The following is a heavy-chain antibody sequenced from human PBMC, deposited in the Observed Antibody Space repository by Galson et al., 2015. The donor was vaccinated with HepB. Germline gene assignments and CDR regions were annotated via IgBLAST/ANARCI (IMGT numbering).Heavy chain of an antibody. CDR3: AKCGRPSYYGSGTYYAQ. CDR2: ISPSGVRT. CDR1: GLTFSDYA. J-gene: IGHJ4*02. Sequence: SLRLSCAASGLTFSDYAMTWVRQAPGQGLEWVSSISPSGVRTFYADSVKGRFTFSRDNSKNTVSLQMDRLRAEDTALYFCAKCGRPSYYGSGTYYAQWGQGTLVTVS. V-gene: IGHV3-23*01. D-gene: IGHD3-10*01.